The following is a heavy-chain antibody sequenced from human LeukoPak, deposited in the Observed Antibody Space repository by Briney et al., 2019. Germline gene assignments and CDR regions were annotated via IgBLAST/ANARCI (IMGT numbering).Heavy chain of an antibody. CDR1: GGSISSSSYY. CDR3: ARGNWGDFDY. D-gene: IGHD7-27*01. J-gene: IGHJ4*02. V-gene: IGHV4-39*07. Sequence: SETLSLTCTVSGGSISSSSYYWGWIRQPPGKGLEWIGSIYHSGSTNYNPSLKSRVTISVDTSKNQFSLKLSSVTAADTAVYYCARGNWGDFDYWGQGTLVTVSS. CDR2: IYHSGST.